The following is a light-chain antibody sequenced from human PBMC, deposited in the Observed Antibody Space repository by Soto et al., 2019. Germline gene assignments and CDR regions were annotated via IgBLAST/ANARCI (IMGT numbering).Light chain of an antibody. CDR1: QSISRT. V-gene: IGKV3-15*01. CDR3: QQYNHRPS. J-gene: IGKJ1*01. Sequence: IVLTQSRDTLSVSPGERATLSCRASQSISRTLAWYQQKSGQPPRLLIYDASTRATGIPARFSGSGSGTEFTLTISSLQSEDFAVYYCQQYNHRPSFGQGTKVDIK. CDR2: DAS.